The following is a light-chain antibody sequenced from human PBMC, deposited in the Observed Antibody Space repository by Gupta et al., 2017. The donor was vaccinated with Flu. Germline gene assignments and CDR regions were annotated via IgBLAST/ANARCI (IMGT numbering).Light chain of an antibody. J-gene: IGKJ4*01. CDR2: GSYGAS. CDR1: QSVSASY. Sequence: EIVLTQSPATLSLSPGERATLSCRASQSVSASYLAWYQQKPGQAPRVLIYGSYGASTSAAGIPDRFRGSGSGTDFTLAISRLEPEYFAVYFCQQYGSSRVTFGGGTKVEIK. V-gene: IGKV3-20*01. CDR3: QQYGSSRVT.